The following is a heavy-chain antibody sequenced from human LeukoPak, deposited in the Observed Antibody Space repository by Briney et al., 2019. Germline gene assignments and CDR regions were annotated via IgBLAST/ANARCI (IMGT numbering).Heavy chain of an antibody. CDR3: ARPPPRRDGSGWNYFDY. J-gene: IGHJ4*02. D-gene: IGHD6-19*01. Sequence: GGSLRLSCAASGFTFSYCWMSWVRQAPGKGLEWVANIKQDGSEKNYVDSVKGRFTISRDNAKNSLYLQMSSLRAEDTAVYYCARPPPRRDGSGWNYFDYWGQGTLVTVSS. V-gene: IGHV3-7*04. CDR1: GFTFSYCW. CDR2: IKQDGSEK.